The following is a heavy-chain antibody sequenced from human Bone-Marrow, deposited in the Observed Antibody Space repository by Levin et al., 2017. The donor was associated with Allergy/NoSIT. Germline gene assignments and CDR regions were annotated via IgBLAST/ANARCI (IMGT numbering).Heavy chain of an antibody. V-gene: IGHV3-30*18. CDR2: ISYDGVNE. CDR3: AKVREANWNYVRGPLYI. CDR1: GFKFSSYA. J-gene: IGHJ3*02. Sequence: GGSLRLSCAASGFKFSSYAMHWVRQAPGKGLEWVAVISYDGVNEYYADSVKGRFSISRDNSKNTLYLQISSLMAAVNALYSCAKVREANWNYVRGPLYIWGQGRMVNVSA. D-gene: IGHD3-10*02.